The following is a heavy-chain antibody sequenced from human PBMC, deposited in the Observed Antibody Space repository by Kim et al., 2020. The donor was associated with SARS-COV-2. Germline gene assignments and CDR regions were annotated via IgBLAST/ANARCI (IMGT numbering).Heavy chain of an antibody. CDR1: GFTFSSYG. V-gene: IGHV3-30*18. Sequence: GGSLRLSCAASGFTFSSYGMHWVRQAPGKGLEWVAVISYDGSNKYYADSVKGRFTISRDNSKNTLYLQMNSLRAEDTAVYYCAKDGYRFLEWLPIDYWGQGTLVTVSS. D-gene: IGHD3-3*01. J-gene: IGHJ4*02. CDR2: ISYDGSNK. CDR3: AKDGYRFLEWLPIDY.